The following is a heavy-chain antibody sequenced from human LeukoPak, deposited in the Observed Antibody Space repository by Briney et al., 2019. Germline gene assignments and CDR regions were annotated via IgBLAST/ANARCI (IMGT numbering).Heavy chain of an antibody. CDR3: ARDVRTIRGVFNP. J-gene: IGHJ5*02. V-gene: IGHV4-31*03. Sequence: PSETPSLTCTVSGGSISSGGYYWSWIRQHPGKGLEWIGYIYYSGSTYYNPSLKSRVTISVDTSKNQFSLKLSSVTAADTAVYYCARDVRTIRGVFNPWGQGTLVTVSS. CDR1: GGSISSGGYY. CDR2: IYYSGST. D-gene: IGHD3-3*01.